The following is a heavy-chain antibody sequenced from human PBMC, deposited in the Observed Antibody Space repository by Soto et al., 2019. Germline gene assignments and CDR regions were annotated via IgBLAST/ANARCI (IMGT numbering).Heavy chain of an antibody. CDR3: ARSPDVLRFLEWSINWFDP. CDR1: GYTFTSYG. J-gene: IGHJ5*02. D-gene: IGHD3-3*01. V-gene: IGHV1-18*01. Sequence: APVKLSCKTSGYTFTSYGISWVRQAPGQGLEWMGWISAYNGNTNYAQKLQGRVTMTTDTSTSTAYMELRSLRSDDTAVYSCARSPDVLRFLEWSINWFDPWGQGTLVTVSS. CDR2: ISAYNGNT.